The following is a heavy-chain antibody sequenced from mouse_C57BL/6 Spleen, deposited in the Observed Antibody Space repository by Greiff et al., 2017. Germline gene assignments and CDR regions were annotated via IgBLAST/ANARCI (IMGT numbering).Heavy chain of an antibody. CDR3: AREGGYGYDY. CDR2: ISYDGSN. V-gene: IGHV3-6*01. CDR1: GYSITSGYY. J-gene: IGHJ2*01. Sequence: EVQLVESGPGLVKPSQSLSLTCSVTGYSITSGYYWNWIRQFPGNKLEWMGYISYDGSNNYNPSLKNRISITRDTSKNQFFLKLNSVTTEDTATYYCAREGGYGYDYWGQGTTLTVSS. D-gene: IGHD2-2*01.